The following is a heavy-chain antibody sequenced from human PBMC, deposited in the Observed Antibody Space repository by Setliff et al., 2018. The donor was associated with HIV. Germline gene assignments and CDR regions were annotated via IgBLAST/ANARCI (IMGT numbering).Heavy chain of an antibody. D-gene: IGHD3-10*01. CDR2: INHSGST. V-gene: IGHV4-34*01. CDR1: GGSFSGYY. CDR3: ARPGSSSYYYAMDV. J-gene: IGHJ6*02. Sequence: SETLSLTCAVYGGSFSGYYWSWIRQPPGKGLEWIGEINHSGSTNYNPSLKSRVTISLDTSKNHVSLRLRSVTAADTAVYYCARPGSSSYYYAMDVWGLGTTVTV.